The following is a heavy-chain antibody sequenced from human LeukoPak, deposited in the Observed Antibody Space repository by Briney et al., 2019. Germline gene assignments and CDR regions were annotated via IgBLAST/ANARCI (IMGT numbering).Heavy chain of an antibody. J-gene: IGHJ4*02. CDR2: IRYDGSNK. D-gene: IGHD3-22*01. Sequence: GGSLRLSCAASGFTFSSYGMHWVRQAPGKGLEWVAFIRYDGSNKYYADSVKGRFTISRDNSKNTLYLQMNSLRAEDTAVYYCAKDLQDYDSSGYPDYWGQGTLVTVSS. CDR3: AKDLQDYDSSGYPDY. V-gene: IGHV3-30*02. CDR1: GFTFSSYG.